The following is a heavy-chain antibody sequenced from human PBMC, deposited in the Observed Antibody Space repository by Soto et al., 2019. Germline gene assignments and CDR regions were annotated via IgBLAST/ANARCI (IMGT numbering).Heavy chain of an antibody. D-gene: IGHD6-13*01. V-gene: IGHV3-30*18. CDR1: GFTFISYG. Sequence: PWGSLRLSCAASGFTFISYGIHFFRHSPGKGLEWVAVISYDGSNKYYADSVKGRFTISRDNSKNTLYLQMNSLRAEDTAVYYCAKLYSSPKNDYFDYWGQGTLVTVSS. CDR2: ISYDGSNK. CDR3: AKLYSSPKNDYFDY. J-gene: IGHJ4*02.